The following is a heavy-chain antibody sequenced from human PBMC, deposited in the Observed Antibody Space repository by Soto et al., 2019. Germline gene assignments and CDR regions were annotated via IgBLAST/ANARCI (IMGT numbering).Heavy chain of an antibody. CDR1: GFPFSTYD. J-gene: IGHJ4*02. CDR2: ISGSDQST. Sequence: EVQLLESGGGLVQPGGSLRLSCAASGFPFSTYDMSWVRQAPGQGLEWVSVISGSDQSTYYADSLNGRFTISRDNSKNTLYLQMDSLRVEDKAVYHCVKGGWLDEWGQGTLVTVSS. CDR3: VKGGWLDE. D-gene: IGHD5-12*01. V-gene: IGHV3-23*01.